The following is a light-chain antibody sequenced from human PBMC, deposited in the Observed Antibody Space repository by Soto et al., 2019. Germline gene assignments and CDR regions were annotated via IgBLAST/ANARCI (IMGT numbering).Light chain of an antibody. CDR3: QQYYSYPRA. J-gene: IGKJ1*01. CDR2: KAS. V-gene: IGKV1-5*03. Sequence: DIQMTQSPSTLSASVGDRGTITCRASQSISSWLAWYQQKPGKAPNLLIYKASSLESGVPSRFSGSGSETEFTLPISSLQPDDFATYYCQQYYSYPRAFGQGTKVEIK. CDR1: QSISSW.